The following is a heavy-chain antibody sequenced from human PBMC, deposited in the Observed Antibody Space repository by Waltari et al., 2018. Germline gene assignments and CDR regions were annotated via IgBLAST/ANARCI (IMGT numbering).Heavy chain of an antibody. D-gene: IGHD6-6*01. CDR3: ARAPFSWYSSSFGMDV. Sequence: QVQLQESGPGLVKPSGTLSLTCAVSGGSISSSNWWSWVRQPPGKGLEWIGEIYHSGSTNYNPSLKSRVTISVDKSKNQFSLKLSAVTAEDTAVYYCARAPFSWYSSSFGMDVWGQGTTVTVSS. CDR1: GGSISSSNW. CDR2: IYHSGST. J-gene: IGHJ6*02. V-gene: IGHV4-4*02.